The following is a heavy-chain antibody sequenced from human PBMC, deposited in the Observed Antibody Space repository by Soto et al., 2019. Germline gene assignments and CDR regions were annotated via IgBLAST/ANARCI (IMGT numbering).Heavy chain of an antibody. CDR1: GFTFSSYG. D-gene: IGHD5-18*01. Sequence: GGSLRLSCAASGFTFSSYGMHWVRQAPGKGLAWVAGISYDGSNKYYADSVKGRFTITRDNSKNTLYLQMNSLRAEDTAVYYCAKDLQWRIQYYFDYWGQGTLVTVSS. CDR3: AKDLQWRIQYYFDY. J-gene: IGHJ4*02. CDR2: ISYDGSNK. V-gene: IGHV3-30*18.